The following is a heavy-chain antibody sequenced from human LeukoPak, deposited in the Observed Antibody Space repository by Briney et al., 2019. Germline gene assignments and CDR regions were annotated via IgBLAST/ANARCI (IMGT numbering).Heavy chain of an antibody. CDR2: IIPIFGTA. CDR3: ARYGDYRHYYYGMDV. J-gene: IGHJ6*02. CDR1: GGTFSSYA. V-gene: IGHV1-69*13. Sequence: ASVKVSCEASGGTFSSYAISWVRQAPGQGLEWMGGIIPIFGTANYAQKFQGRVTITADESTSTAYMELSSLRSEDTAVYYCARYGDYRHYYYGMDVWGQGTTATVSS. D-gene: IGHD4-17*01.